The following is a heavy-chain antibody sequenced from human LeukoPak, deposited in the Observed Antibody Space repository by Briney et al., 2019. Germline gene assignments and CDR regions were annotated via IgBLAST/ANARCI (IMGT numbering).Heavy chain of an antibody. J-gene: IGHJ6*02. D-gene: IGHD3-10*01. CDR2: INPKSGAT. Sequence: ASVKVSCKASGYTFTDYYMHWVRQAPGQGLEWMGWINPKSGATNSAQKFQGRVTMTRDTSINTAYMELSRLRSDDTAVYYCALWFGELSALINYYSYGMDVWGQGTTVTVSS. CDR3: ALWFGELSALINYYSYGMDV. V-gene: IGHV1-2*02. CDR1: GYTFTDYY.